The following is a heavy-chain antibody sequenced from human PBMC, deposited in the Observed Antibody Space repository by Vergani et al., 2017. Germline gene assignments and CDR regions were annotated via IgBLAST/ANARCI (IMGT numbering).Heavy chain of an antibody. CDR1: GGTFSSYA. V-gene: IGHV1-69*01. CDR3: ARDVKDIVVVPAAPFDY. CDR2: IIPIFGTA. Sequence: QVQLVQSGAEVKKPGSSVKVSCKASGGTFSSYAISWVRQAPGQGLEWMGGIIPIFGTANYAQKFQGRVTITAVESTSTAYMELRSLRSDDTAVYYCARDVKDIVVVPAAPFDYWGQGTLVTVSS. D-gene: IGHD2-2*01. J-gene: IGHJ4*02.